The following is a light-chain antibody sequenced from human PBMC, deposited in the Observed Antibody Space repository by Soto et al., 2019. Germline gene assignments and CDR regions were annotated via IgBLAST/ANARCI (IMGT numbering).Light chain of an antibody. CDR3: QQYGSIPWT. CDR2: DAS. V-gene: IGKV3-11*01. J-gene: IGKJ1*01. Sequence: EIVWTQCPATLALSPGERASLSCRASKSVSRFLAWYQQKPRQATRLLIYDASNRATGIPARFSGSGSGTDFTLTISSLEPEDFAVYYCQQYGSIPWTFGQGTKVDI. CDR1: KSVSRF.